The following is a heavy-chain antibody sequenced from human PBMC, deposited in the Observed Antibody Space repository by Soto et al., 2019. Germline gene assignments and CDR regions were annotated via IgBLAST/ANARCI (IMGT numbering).Heavy chain of an antibody. CDR1: GFSVSTSH. Sequence: GGSLRLSCAAAGFSVSTSHISWVRQAPGKGLEWVSVIYSGGATHYAVSVKGRLIISRDKSKNTLYLQMNSLRAEDTAVYYCARERAYYDILTGFEVGYGMDVWGQGTTVTVSS. J-gene: IGHJ6*02. D-gene: IGHD3-9*01. CDR3: ARERAYYDILTGFEVGYGMDV. V-gene: IGHV3-66*02. CDR2: IYSGGAT.